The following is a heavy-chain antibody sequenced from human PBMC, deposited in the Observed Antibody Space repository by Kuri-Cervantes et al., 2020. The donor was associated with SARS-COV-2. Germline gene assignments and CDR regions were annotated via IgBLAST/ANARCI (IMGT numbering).Heavy chain of an antibody. J-gene: IGHJ6*02. CDR1: GFTFSGHW. D-gene: IGHD3-3*01. CDR3: TTDLSPSPITIFGVVISHYGMDV. CDR2: IKSKTDGGTT. Sequence: GESLKISCAASGFTFSGHWIHWVRQAPGKGLVWVGRIKSKTDGGTTDYAAPVKGRFTISRDDSKNTLYLQMNSLKTEDTAVYYCTTDLSPSPITIFGVVISHYGMDVWGQGTTVTGSS. V-gene: IGHV3-15*07.